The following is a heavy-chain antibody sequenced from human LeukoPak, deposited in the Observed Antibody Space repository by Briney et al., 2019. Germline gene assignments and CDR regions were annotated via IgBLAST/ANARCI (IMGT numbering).Heavy chain of an antibody. CDR1: GGSISSSSYY. CDR2: IYYSGST. Sequence: SETLSLTCAVYGGSISSSSYYWSWIRQPPGKGLEWIGYIYYSGSTNYNPSLKSRVTISVDTSKNQFSLKLSSVTAADTAVYYCARDAYYGSGSYVDYWGQGTLVTVSS. V-gene: IGHV4-61*01. J-gene: IGHJ4*02. D-gene: IGHD3-10*01. CDR3: ARDAYYGSGSYVDY.